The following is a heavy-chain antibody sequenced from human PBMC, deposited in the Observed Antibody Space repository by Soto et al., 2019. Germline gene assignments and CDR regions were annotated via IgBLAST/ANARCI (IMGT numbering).Heavy chain of an antibody. Sequence: SETLSLTCTVSGGSISSYYWSWIRQPPGKGLEWIGYIYYSGSTNYNPSLKSRVTISVDTSKNQFSLKLSSVTAADTAVYYCASSLTKDAFDIWGQGTMVTVSS. D-gene: IGHD7-27*01. CDR2: IYYSGST. V-gene: IGHV4-59*01. J-gene: IGHJ3*02. CDR1: GGSISSYY. CDR3: ASSLTKDAFDI.